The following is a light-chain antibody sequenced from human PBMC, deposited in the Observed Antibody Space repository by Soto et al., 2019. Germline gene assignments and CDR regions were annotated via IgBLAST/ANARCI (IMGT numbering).Light chain of an antibody. V-gene: IGKV3-15*01. J-gene: IGKJ1*01. CDR3: QQYNSYSTWT. CDR2: GAS. CDR1: QSVSTI. Sequence: EIVMTQSPATLSVSPGERTTLSCRASQSVSTILAWYQQKPGQAPRLLIYGASTRATGIPVRFSGSGSGTEFTLTISSLQPDDFATYYCQQYNSYSTWTFGQGTKVDIK.